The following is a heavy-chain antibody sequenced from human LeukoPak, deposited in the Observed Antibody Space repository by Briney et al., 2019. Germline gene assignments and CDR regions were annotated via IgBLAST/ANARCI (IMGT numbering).Heavy chain of an antibody. CDR3: ARSVGATTDWFDP. V-gene: IGHV3-53*01. CDR2: IYSGGST. Sequence: GGSLRLSCAASGFTVSSNYMSWVRQAPGKGLEWVSVIYSGGSTDYADSVKGRFTISRDNSKNMLYLEMNSLRGEDTAVYYCARSVGATTDWFDPWGQGTQVIVSS. J-gene: IGHJ5*02. D-gene: IGHD1-26*01. CDR1: GFTVSSNY.